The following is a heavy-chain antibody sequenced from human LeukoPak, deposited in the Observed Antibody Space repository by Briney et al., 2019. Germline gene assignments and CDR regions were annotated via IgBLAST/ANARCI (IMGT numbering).Heavy chain of an antibody. CDR2: INPNSGGT. CDR3: AGACTSCYKLYAFDI. D-gene: IGHD2-2*02. V-gene: IGHV1-2*02. CDR1: GYTFTGYY. Sequence: GASVNVSCKASGYTFTGYYMHWVRQAPGQGLEWMGWINPNSGGTNYAQKFQGRVTMTRDTSISTAYMELSRLRSDDTAVYYCAGACTSCYKLYAFDIWGQGTMVTVSS. J-gene: IGHJ3*02.